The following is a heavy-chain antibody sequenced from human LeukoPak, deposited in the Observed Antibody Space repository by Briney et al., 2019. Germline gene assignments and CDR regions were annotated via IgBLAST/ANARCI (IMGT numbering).Heavy chain of an antibody. CDR3: AKDRVENLDYYYYGMDV. Sequence: GGSLRLSCAASGFTFSSYGMHWVRQAPGKGLEWVAVIPYDGSNKYYADSVKGRFTISRDNSKNTLYLQMNSLRAEDTAVYYCAKDRVENLDYYYYGMDVWGQGTTVTVSS. J-gene: IGHJ6*02. CDR2: IPYDGSNK. D-gene: IGHD2-15*01. CDR1: GFTFSSYG. V-gene: IGHV3-30*18.